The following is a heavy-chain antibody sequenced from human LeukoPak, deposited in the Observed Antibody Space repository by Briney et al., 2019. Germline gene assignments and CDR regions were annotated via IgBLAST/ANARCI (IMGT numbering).Heavy chain of an antibody. CDR3: ARDFPGSTSCFDY. V-gene: IGHV3-21*01. CDR1: GFTFSSYS. Sequence: PGGSLRLSCAASGFTFSSYSMNWVRQAPGKGLEWVSSISSSSSCIYYADSVKGRFTISRDNAKNSLYLQMNSLRAEDTAVYYCARDFPGSTSCFDYWGQGTLVTVSS. D-gene: IGHD2-2*01. CDR2: ISSSSSCI. J-gene: IGHJ4*02.